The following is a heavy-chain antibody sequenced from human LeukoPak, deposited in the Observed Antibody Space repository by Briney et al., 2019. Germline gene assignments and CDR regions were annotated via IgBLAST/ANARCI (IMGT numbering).Heavy chain of an antibody. J-gene: IGHJ3*02. CDR1: GFIFSSYW. V-gene: IGHV3-7*01. Sequence: GSLRLSCAASGFIFSSYWMSWVRQAPGKGLEWVANIKQDGSEKYYVDSVKGRFTISRDNAKNSLYLQMNSLRVEDTAVYYCARLRYYSDGAAFDIWVQGTMVTVSS. CDR3: ARLRYYSDGAAFDI. CDR2: IKQDGSEK. D-gene: IGHD3-10*01.